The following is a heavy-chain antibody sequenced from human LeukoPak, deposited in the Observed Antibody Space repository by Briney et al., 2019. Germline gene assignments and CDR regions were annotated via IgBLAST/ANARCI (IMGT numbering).Heavy chain of an antibody. CDR1: GGSISSYY. J-gene: IGHJ2*01. D-gene: IGHD2-21*01. V-gene: IGHV4-4*09. Sequence: KPSETLSLTRTVSGGSISSYYWSWIRQPPAKGLEWIGYIYTSGSTNYNPSLKRRVTISVATYKNQFPLKLSFVTAAAAAVYYCARHLGDYWYFDLWGRGTLVTVSS. CDR3: ARHLGDYWYFDL. CDR2: IYTSGST.